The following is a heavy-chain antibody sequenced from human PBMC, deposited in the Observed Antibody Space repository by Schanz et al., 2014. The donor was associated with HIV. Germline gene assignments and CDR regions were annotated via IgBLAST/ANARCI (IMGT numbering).Heavy chain of an antibody. CDR3: ARDGGEA. V-gene: IGHV3-21*01. D-gene: IGHD3-16*01. J-gene: IGHJ6*02. Sequence: VQLVESGGGVVQPGRSLKLSCAASGFTFSSYSMNWVRQAPGKGLEWVSSVSSGSSFIYYADSVKGRFTISRDNAANSLFLQMESLRAEDTAVYYCARDGGEAWGQGTTVTVSS. CDR1: GFTFSSYS. CDR2: VSSGSSFI.